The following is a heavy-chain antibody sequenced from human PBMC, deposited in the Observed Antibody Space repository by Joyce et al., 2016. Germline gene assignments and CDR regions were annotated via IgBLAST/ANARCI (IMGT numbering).Heavy chain of an antibody. CDR2: IIPIVCVA. CDR3: TRGRIEYSKTFNAYDI. V-gene: IGHV1-69*04. J-gene: IGHJ3*02. CDR1: GGNFYDYT. Sequence: VQLVQSGAEVKKPGSSVKVSCKVSGGNFYDYTITWVRQAPGQGLEWRGRIIPIVCVANYARKFRGRVALTADKSTATAYLELNSLRLDDTAMFFCTRGRIEYSKTFNAYDIWGQGTMVTVSS. D-gene: IGHD2/OR15-2a*01.